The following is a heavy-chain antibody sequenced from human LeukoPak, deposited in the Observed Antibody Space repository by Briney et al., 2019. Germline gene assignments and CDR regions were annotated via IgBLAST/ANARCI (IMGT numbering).Heavy chain of an antibody. CDR3: ARQAISGYDPPPFDS. D-gene: IGHD5-12*01. V-gene: IGHV4-39*01. CDR1: GDSVSRSDSY. Sequence: PSETLSLTCSVSGDSVSRSDSYWDWIRQPPGRGLEWIGTIYYSGRTYYSPSLKSRVTMSVDPSNNQFSLNLRSVTAADTALYCCARQAISGYDPPPFDSWGQGTLVTVSS. CDR2: IYYSGRT. J-gene: IGHJ4*02.